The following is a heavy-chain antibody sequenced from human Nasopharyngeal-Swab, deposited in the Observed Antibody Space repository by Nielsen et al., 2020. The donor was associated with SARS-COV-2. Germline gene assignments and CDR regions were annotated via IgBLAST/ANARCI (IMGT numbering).Heavy chain of an antibody. V-gene: IGHV3-30*04. CDR2: ISYDGSNK. CDR3: AREILWFGERYFDP. D-gene: IGHD3-10*01. CDR1: GFTFSSYA. J-gene: IGHJ5*02. Sequence: GESLKISCAASGFTFSSYAMHWVRQAPGKGLEWVAVISYDGSNKYYADSVKGRFTISRDNAKNSLYLQMSSLRAEDTAVYYCAREILWFGERYFDPWGQGTLVTVSS.